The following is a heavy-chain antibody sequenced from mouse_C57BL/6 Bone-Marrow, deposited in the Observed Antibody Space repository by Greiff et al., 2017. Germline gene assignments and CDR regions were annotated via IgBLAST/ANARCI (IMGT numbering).Heavy chain of an antibody. J-gene: IGHJ2*01. V-gene: IGHV14-4*01. CDR2: IDTENGDT. Sequence: VQLQQSGAELVRPGASVKLSCTASGFNIKDDYMHWVQQRPEQGLEWIGWIDTENGDTEYASKFQGKGTITADTSSTTAYLQLSSLTSEDTAVYYCTTGYLCFDDWGQGTTLTVYS. CDR3: TTGYLCFDD. D-gene: IGHD5-1*01. CDR1: GFNIKDDY.